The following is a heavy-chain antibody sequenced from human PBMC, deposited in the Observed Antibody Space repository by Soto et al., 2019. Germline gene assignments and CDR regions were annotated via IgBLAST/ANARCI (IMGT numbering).Heavy chain of an antibody. CDR1: GFTFSSYA. CDR3: ASDLGTDEIWSAYDTYGYRSD. J-gene: IGHJ6*04. D-gene: IGHD3-3*01. Sequence: EVQLLESGGGLVQPGGSLRLSCAASGFTFSSYALNWVRQAPGKGLEWVSVISGSGGNTYYADSVKGRLTISRDNSKYALYLHTNSLRAEDTAVYLCASDLGTDEIWSAYDTYGYRSDWCKGTRVTVPS. CDR2: ISGSGGNT. V-gene: IGHV3-23*01.